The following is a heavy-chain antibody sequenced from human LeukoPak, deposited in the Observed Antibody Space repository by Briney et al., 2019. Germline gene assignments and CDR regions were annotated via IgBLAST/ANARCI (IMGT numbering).Heavy chain of an antibody. D-gene: IGHD4-23*01. CDR2: ISSSSSTI. V-gene: IGHV3-48*02. CDR3: ARVQPPPTVVTPRYYYYGMDV. Sequence: GGSLRLSCAASGFTFSSYSMNWVRQAPGKGPEWVSYISSSSSTIYYADSVKGRFTISRDNAKNSLYLQMNSLRDEDMAVYYCARVQPPPTVVTPRYYYYGMDVWGQGTTVTVSS. CDR1: GFTFSSYS. J-gene: IGHJ6*02.